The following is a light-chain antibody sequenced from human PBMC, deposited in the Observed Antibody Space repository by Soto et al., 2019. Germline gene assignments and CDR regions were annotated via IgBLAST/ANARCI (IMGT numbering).Light chain of an antibody. CDR2: TGS. V-gene: IGKV1-12*01. CDR1: QGISNW. Sequence: DIQMTQSPSSVSASVGDRVSITCRASQGISNWLAWYQQKPGRAPKLLIYTGSSLQSGVPSRFSGPGSWTDFTLTNSSLQPEDVATYDCQQANSFPLTFGGGTKVEIK. J-gene: IGKJ4*01. CDR3: QQANSFPLT.